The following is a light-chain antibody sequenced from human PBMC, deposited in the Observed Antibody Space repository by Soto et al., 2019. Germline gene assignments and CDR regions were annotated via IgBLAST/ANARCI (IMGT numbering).Light chain of an antibody. CDR1: SSDIGVYNH. J-gene: IGLJ1*01. V-gene: IGLV2-14*01. CDR3: SSFTSTSTNYV. Sequence: QSGLTEPAAVSGSPGQSITISCTGTSSDIGVYNHVSWYQQHPGKAPKLMIYDVSNRPSGVSNRFSGSKSGNTASLTISGLQPEDEADYYCSSFTSTSTNYVFGTGTKVTVL. CDR2: DVS.